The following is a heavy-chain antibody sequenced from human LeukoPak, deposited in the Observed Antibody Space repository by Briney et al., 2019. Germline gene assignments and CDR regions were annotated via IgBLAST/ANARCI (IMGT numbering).Heavy chain of an antibody. J-gene: IGHJ4*02. D-gene: IGHD2-15*01. V-gene: IGHV3-23*01. Sequence: PGGSLRLSCAASGFILNNYAMTWVRQAPGRGLEWVSGISGSGDSTNYADSVKGRFTISRDNPKSTVYLQMNSLRAEDTAVYYCAKDRVCSGGSCYYDYWGQGTLVTVSS. CDR1: GFILNNYA. CDR2: ISGSGDST. CDR3: AKDRVCSGGSCYYDY.